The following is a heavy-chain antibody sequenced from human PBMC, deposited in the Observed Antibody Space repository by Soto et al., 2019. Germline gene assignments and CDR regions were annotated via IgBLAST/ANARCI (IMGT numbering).Heavy chain of an antibody. CDR3: TTDGLYDILTSSDY. CDR1: GFSVRSSH. J-gene: IGHJ4*02. V-gene: IGHV3-15*01. Sequence: GGSLRLSCAASGFSVRSSHMSWVRQAPGKGLEWVGRIKSETDGGTTDYAAPVQSRFAISRDNSRKMLFLQMNSLKTEDKAVYYCTTDGLYDILTSSDYWGQGTLVTVSS. CDR2: IKSETDGGTT. D-gene: IGHD3-9*01.